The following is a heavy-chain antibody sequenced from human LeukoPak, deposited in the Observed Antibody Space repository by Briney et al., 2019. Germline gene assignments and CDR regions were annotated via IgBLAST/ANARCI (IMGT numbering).Heavy chain of an antibody. Sequence: PSETLSLTCTVSGYSISSGYYWGWIRQPPGKGLEWIGSIYHSGSTYYNPPLKSRVTISVDTSKNQFSLKLSSVTAADSAVYYCARPREQWLGNDAFDIWGQGKMDTVSS. CDR3: ARPREQWLGNDAFDI. CDR2: IYHSGST. D-gene: IGHD6-19*01. CDR1: GYSISSGYY. J-gene: IGHJ3*02. V-gene: IGHV4-38-2*02.